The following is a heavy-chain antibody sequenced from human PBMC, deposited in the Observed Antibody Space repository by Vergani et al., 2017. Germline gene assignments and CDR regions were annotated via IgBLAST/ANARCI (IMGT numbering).Heavy chain of an antibody. J-gene: IGHJ6*03. CDR2: ISWNSGSI. V-gene: IGHV3-9*01. CDR3: AKGAAARPDYYYYYMDV. CDR1: GFTFVDYA. Sequence: EVQLVESGGGLVQPGRSLRLSCAASGFTFVDYAMHWVRQAPGKGLEWVSGISWNSGSIGYADSVKGRFTISRDNAKNSLYLQMNSLRAEDPALYYCAKGAAARPDYYYYYMDVWGKGTTVTVSS. D-gene: IGHD6-6*01.